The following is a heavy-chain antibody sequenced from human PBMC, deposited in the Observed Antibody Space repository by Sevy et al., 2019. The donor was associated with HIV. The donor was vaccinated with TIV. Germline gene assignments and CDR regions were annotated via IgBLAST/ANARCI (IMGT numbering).Heavy chain of an antibody. V-gene: IGHV1-18*01. Sequence: ASVKVSCKASGYTFTSYGISWVRQAPGQGLEWMGWISAYNGNTNYAQKLQGRVTMTTDTSTSTAYMELRSLRSDDTAVYYFARGEGLAYCGGDCLNWFDPWGQGTLVTVSS. D-gene: IGHD2-21*02. CDR1: GYTFTSYG. CDR2: ISAYNGNT. J-gene: IGHJ5*02. CDR3: ARGEGLAYCGGDCLNWFDP.